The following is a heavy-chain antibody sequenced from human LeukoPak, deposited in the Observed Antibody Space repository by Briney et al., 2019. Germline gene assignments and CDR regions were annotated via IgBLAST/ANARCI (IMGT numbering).Heavy chain of an antibody. CDR1: GFTFRSYA. J-gene: IGHJ4*02. CDR2: ISSNGGST. CDR3: VKGHLVWELGDYFDY. D-gene: IGHD1-26*01. V-gene: IGHV3-64D*09. Sequence: PGGSLRLSCSASGFTFRSYAMHWVRQAPGKAREYVSAISSNGGSTYYADSVKGRFTISRDNSKNTLYLQMSSLRAEDTAVYYCVKGHLVWELGDYFDYWGQGTLVTVSS.